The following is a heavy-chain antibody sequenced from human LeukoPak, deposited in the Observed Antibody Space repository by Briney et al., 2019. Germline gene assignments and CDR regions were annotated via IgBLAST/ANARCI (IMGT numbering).Heavy chain of an antibody. V-gene: IGHV4-59*01. CDR3: ARDRCSGGSCYYPNWFDP. CDR1: GGSISSYY. CDR2: IYYSGST. D-gene: IGHD2-15*01. J-gene: IGHJ5*02. Sequence: PSETLSLTCTVSGGSISSYYWSWIRQPPGKGLEWIGYIYYSGSTNYNPSLKSRATISVDTSKNQFSLKLSSVTAADTAVYYCARDRCSGGSCYYPNWFDPWGQGTLVTVSS.